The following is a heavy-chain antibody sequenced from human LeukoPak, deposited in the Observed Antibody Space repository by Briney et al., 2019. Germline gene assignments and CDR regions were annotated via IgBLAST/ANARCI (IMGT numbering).Heavy chain of an antibody. CDR1: GDSLNPYY. CDR2: VYFSRST. Sequence: SETLSLTCTVSGDSLNPYYWSWIRQPAGKGLEWIGRVYFSRSTLYNPSLQSRVTISLDTSKNQFSLKLSSVTAADTAVYYCARRRGDFWSDYYAFDYWGQGTLVTISS. J-gene: IGHJ4*02. D-gene: IGHD3-3*01. V-gene: IGHV4-4*07. CDR3: ARRRGDFWSDYYAFDY.